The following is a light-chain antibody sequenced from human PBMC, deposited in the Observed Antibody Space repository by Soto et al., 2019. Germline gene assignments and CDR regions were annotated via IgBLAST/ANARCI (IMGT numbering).Light chain of an antibody. CDR2: DND. V-gene: IGLV1-51*01. CDR1: SSNTGNNY. J-gene: IGLJ2*01. Sequence: QSVLTQPPSVSAAPGQKVTISCSGSSSNTGNNYVSWYQQLPGTAPRLLIYDNDKRSSGIPDRFSGSKSGTSATLGITGLQTGGEADYYCGSWDTSLSAVVFGGGTKLTVL. CDR3: GSWDTSLSAVV.